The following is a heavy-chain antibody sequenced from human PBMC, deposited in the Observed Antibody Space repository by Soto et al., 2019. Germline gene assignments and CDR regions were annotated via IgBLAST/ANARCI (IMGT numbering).Heavy chain of an antibody. CDR3: ARAPHDYGDKYYFDY. Sequence: PSETLSLTCAVSGGYISSGGYSWSWIRQPPGKGLEWIGYIYHSGSTYYNPSLKSRVTISVDRSKNQFSLKLSSVTAADTAVYYCARAPHDYGDKYYFDYWGQGTLVTVSS. J-gene: IGHJ4*02. D-gene: IGHD4-17*01. V-gene: IGHV4-30-2*01. CDR1: GGYISSGGYS. CDR2: IYHSGST.